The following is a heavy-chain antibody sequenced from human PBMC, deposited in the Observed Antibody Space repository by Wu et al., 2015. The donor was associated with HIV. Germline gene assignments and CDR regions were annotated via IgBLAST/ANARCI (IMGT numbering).Heavy chain of an antibody. Sequence: QVQLVQSGAEVKKPGSSVKVSCKASGGTFSSYAISWVRQAPGQGLEWMGRIIPIFGTANYAQKFQGRVTITADESTSTAYMELSSLRSEDTAVYYCARDSENDYVVPAAMSSGYAFDIWGQGTMVTVSS. D-gene: IGHD2-2*01. CDR3: ARDSENDYVVPAAMSSGYAFDI. CDR2: IIPIFGTA. V-gene: IGHV1-69*13. CDR1: GGTFSSYA. J-gene: IGHJ3*02.